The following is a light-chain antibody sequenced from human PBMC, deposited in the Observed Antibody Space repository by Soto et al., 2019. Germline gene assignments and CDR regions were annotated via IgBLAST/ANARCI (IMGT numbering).Light chain of an antibody. V-gene: IGKV1-5*03. CDR3: QDYNSDYLYT. CDR1: QSISSW. Sequence: DIQMTQSPSTLSASVGDRVTITCRASQSISSWLAWYQQKPGKAPKLLIYKASTLEGGVPSRFSGSGSGTEFTLTISSLQPDDFATYYCQDYNSDYLYTFGQGTRVEVK. CDR2: KAS. J-gene: IGKJ2*01.